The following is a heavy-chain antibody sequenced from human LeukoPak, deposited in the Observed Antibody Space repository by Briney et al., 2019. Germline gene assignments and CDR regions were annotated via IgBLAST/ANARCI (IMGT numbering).Heavy chain of an antibody. CDR3: ARASSGSYYGSTVNFDY. V-gene: IGHV4-59*01. CDR1: GGSISSYY. CDR2: IYYSGST. Sequence: SETLSLTCTVSGGSISSYYWSWIRQPPGKGLEWIGYIYYSGSTNYNPSLKSRVTIPVDTSKNQFSLKLSSVTAADTAVYYCARASSGSYYGSTVNFDYWGQGTLVTVSS. D-gene: IGHD1-26*01. J-gene: IGHJ4*02.